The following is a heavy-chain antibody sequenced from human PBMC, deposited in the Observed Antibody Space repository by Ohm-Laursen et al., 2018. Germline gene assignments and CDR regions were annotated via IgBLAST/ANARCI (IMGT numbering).Heavy chain of an antibody. D-gene: IGHD3-22*01. CDR3: ARLGYYDSSGYYEVVY. V-gene: IGHV1-8*01. CDR2: MNPNSGNT. CDR1: GYTFTSYD. J-gene: IGHJ4*02. Sequence: ASVKVSCKASGYTFTSYDINWVRQATGQGLEWVGWMNPNSGNTGYAQKFQGRVTMTRNTSISTAYMELSSLRSEDTAVYYCARLGYYDSSGYYEVVYWGQGTLVTVSS.